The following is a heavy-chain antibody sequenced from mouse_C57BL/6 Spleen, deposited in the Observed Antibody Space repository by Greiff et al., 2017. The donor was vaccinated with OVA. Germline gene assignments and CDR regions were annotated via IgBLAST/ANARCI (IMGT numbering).Heavy chain of an antibody. J-gene: IGHJ3*01. CDR1: GYSITSGYY. CDR2: ISYDGSN. V-gene: IGHV3-6*01. Sequence: EVKLMESGPGLVKPSQSLSLTCSVTGYSITSGYYWNWIRQFPGNKLEWMGYISYDGSNNYNPSLKNRISITRDTSKNQFFLKLNSVTTEDTATYYCARDLIYYDYDGEAWFAYWGQGTLVTVSA. D-gene: IGHD2-4*01. CDR3: ARDLIYYDYDGEAWFAY.